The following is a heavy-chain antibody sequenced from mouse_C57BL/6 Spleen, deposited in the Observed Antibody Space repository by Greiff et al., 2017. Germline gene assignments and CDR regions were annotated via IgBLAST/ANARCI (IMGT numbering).Heavy chain of an antibody. V-gene: IGHV1-53*01. CDR1: GYTFTSYW. CDR3: AREVITTVVAKAMDD. Sequence: QVQLQQPGTELVKPGASVKLSCKASGYTFTSYWMHWVKQRPGQGLEWIGNINPSNGGTNYNEKFKSKATLTVDKSSSTAYMQLSSLTSEDSAVYYCAREVITTVVAKAMDDWGQGTSVTVSS. D-gene: IGHD1-1*01. J-gene: IGHJ4*01. CDR2: INPSNGGT.